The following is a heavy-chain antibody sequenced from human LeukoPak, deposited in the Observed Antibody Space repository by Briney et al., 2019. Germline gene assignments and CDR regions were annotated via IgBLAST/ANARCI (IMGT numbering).Heavy chain of an antibody. D-gene: IGHD3-22*01. CDR1: GFTFSSYS. V-gene: IGHV3-21*01. J-gene: IGHJ4*02. CDR2: ISSSSSYI. Sequence: PGGSLRLSCAASGFTFSSYSMNWVRQAPGKGLGWVSSISSSSSYIYYADSVKGRFTISRDNAKNSLYLQMNSLRAEDTAVYYCARDLDTYYYDSSGYFFDYWGQGTLVTVSS. CDR3: ARDLDTYYYDSSGYFFDY.